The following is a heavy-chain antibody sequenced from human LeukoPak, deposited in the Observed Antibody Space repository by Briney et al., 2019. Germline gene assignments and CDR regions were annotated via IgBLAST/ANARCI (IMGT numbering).Heavy chain of an antibody. Sequence: SGTLSLTCVVSSGSVSSSNWLNWVRQPPGKGLEWIGEIYHSGNTNYNQSLKSRVTISVDKSRKKFSLKLSSVTAADTAVYFCARGARHYDTTGYYWYFDSWGQGALVTVSS. V-gene: IGHV4-4*02. D-gene: IGHD3-22*01. CDR2: IYHSGNT. CDR1: SGSVSSSNW. J-gene: IGHJ4*02. CDR3: ARGARHYDTTGYYWYFDS.